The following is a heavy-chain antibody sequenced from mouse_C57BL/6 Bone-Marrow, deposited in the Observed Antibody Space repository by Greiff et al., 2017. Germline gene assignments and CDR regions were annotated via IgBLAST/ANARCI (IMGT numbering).Heavy chain of an antibody. CDR1: GYTFTSYW. CDR2: IDPSDSET. CDR3: AGDWYFDV. J-gene: IGHJ1*03. Sequence: QVQLQQPGAELVRPGSSVKLSCKASGYTFTSYWMHWVKQRPIQGLEWIGNIDPSDSETHYNQKFKDKATLTVDKSSITAYMQLSSLTAGDSAVCCCAGDWYFDVWGTGTTVTVSS. V-gene: IGHV1-52*01.